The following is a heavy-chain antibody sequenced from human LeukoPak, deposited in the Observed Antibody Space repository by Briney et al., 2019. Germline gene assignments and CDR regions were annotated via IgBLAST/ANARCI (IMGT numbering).Heavy chain of an antibody. V-gene: IGHV3-49*04. CDR3: IRGPDASYYYMDV. CDR2: IRSKAYGGTT. J-gene: IGHJ6*03. Sequence: GGSLRLSCTASGFTFGDYAASWVRQAPGKGLQWVGFIRSKAYGGTTEYAASVKGRFTVSRDDSKSIAYLHMNSLITEDTAVYYCIRGPDASYYYMDVWGKGTTVTISS. CDR1: GFTFGDYA.